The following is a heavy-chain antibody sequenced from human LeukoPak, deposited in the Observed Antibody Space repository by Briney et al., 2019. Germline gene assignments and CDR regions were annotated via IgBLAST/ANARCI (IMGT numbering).Heavy chain of an antibody. CDR2: ISGSGGST. CDR1: GFTFSSYA. CDR3: TRGLLYCTSTSCYIPFDY. J-gene: IGHJ4*02. Sequence: GSLRLSCAASGFTFSSYAMSWVRQAPEKGLEWVSAISGSGGSTYYADSVKGRFTISRDNSKNTLYLQMNSLRAEDTAVYYCTRGLLYCTSTSCYIPFDYWGQGTLVTVSS. V-gene: IGHV3-23*01. D-gene: IGHD2-2*02.